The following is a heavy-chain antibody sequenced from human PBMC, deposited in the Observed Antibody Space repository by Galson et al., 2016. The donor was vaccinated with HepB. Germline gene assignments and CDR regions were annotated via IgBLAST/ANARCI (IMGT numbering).Heavy chain of an antibody. CDR3: AREAIAAAGTHDAFDI. CDR2: IYSGGST. Sequence: SLRLPCAASGFSVSSNYIIWVRQAPGKGLEWVSAIYSGGSTYYADDVKGHFTVSRDHPKNTVYLQMNSLRAEDTAVYYCAREAIAAAGTHDAFDIWGQGTMVTVCS. J-gene: IGHJ3*02. V-gene: IGHV3-53*01. CDR1: GFSVSSNY. D-gene: IGHD6-13*01.